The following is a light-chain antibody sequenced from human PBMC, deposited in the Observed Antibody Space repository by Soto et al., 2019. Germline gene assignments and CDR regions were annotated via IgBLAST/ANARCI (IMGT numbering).Light chain of an antibody. Sequence: VLRQFPATLSLSPGEGATLSCRASQGIGDTLAWYQHKPGQTPRLLIYDTSTRATGVPTRFSGSRSGAEFTLTINSLQSEDFAVYYCQPYYSWPLTFGGGTKVDIK. J-gene: IGKJ4*01. V-gene: IGKV3-15*01. CDR3: QPYYSWPLT. CDR1: QGIGDT. CDR2: DTS.